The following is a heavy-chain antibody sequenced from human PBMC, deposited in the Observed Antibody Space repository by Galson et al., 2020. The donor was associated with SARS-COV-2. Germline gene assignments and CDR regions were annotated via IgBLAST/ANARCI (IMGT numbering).Heavy chain of an antibody. V-gene: IGHV4-34*01. CDR3: ARGLYRRFDY. CDR2: INHSGST. CDR1: GGSFCGYY. Sequence: SETLSLTCAVYGGSFCGYYWSWIRQPPGKGLEWIGEINHSGSTNYNPSLKSRVTISVDTSKNQFSLKLSSVTAADTAVYYCARGLYRRFDYWGQGTLVTVSS. D-gene: IGHD2-8*01. J-gene: IGHJ4*02.